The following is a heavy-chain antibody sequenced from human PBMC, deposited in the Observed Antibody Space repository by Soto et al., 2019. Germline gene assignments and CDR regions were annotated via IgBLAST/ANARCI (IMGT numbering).Heavy chain of an antibody. CDR2: IYYSGST. V-gene: IGHV4-39*01. D-gene: IGHD4-17*01. CDR3: ARHSDYGDYPYYFDY. J-gene: IGHJ4*02. Sequence: SETLSLTCTVSGGSISSSSYYWGWIRQPPGKGLEWIGSIYYSGSTYYNPSLKSRVTISVDTSKNQFSLKLSSVTAAGTAVYYCARHSDYGDYPYYFDYWGQGTLVTVSS. CDR1: GGSISSSSYY.